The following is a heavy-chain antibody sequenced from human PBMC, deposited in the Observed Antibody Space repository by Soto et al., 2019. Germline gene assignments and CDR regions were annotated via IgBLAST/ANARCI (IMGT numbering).Heavy chain of an antibody. J-gene: IGHJ4*02. Sequence: QVHLVQSGAEVKKPGSSVKVSCRASGGTFNTYGFNWVRQAPGQGLEWMGGIIPLFGTTTYANNFLGRVTLTADQSTKTAHMEMRILTSEETAVYFCARGGELAGWMPFASWGQGTLVTVSS. V-gene: IGHV1-69*01. CDR1: GGTFNTYG. D-gene: IGHD6-19*01. CDR2: IIPLFGTT. CDR3: ARGGELAGWMPFAS.